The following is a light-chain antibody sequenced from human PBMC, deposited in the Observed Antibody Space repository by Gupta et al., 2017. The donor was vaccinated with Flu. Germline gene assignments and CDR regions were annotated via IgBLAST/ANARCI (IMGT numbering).Light chain of an antibody. J-gene: IGKJ4*01. CDR1: QTISTW. Sequence: DRVTITCRASQTISTWLAWYKQKPGKAPKLLIYKASTLQSGVPSRFSGSGSGTEFSLTISSLQPDDFATYYCQQYNTYSALTFGGGTRVEI. CDR2: KAS. V-gene: IGKV1-5*03. CDR3: QQYNTYSALT.